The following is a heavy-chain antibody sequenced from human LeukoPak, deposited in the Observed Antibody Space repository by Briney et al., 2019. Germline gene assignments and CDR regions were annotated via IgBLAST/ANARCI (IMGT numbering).Heavy chain of an antibody. CDR3: ARAPLPDYGDYRDY. J-gene: IGHJ4*02. V-gene: IGHV1-69*06. CDR2: IIPIFGTA. CDR1: GGTFSSYA. D-gene: IGHD4-17*01. Sequence: ASVKVSCKASGGTFSSYAISWVRQAPGQGLEWMGGIIPIFGTANYAQKFQGRVTITADKSTRTAYMELSSLRSEDTAVYYCARAPLPDYGDYRDYWGQGTLVTVSS.